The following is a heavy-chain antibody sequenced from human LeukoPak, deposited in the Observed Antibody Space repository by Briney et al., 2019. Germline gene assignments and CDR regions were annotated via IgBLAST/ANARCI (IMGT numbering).Heavy chain of an antibody. J-gene: IGHJ5*02. CDR2: IYSGGST. CDR3: AKYVSTGWFDP. Sequence: SETLSLTCTVSGGSISSYYWSWIRQPPGKGLEWIGYIYSGGSTTYNPSLKSRVTISVDTSKNQFSLKLSSVTPADTAVYYCAKYVSTGWFDPWGQGTLVTVSS. CDR1: GGSISSYY. D-gene: IGHD5/OR15-5a*01. V-gene: IGHV4-59*08.